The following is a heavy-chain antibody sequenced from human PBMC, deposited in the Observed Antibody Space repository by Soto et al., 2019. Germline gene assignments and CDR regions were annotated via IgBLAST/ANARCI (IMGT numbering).Heavy chain of an antibody. D-gene: IGHD3-10*01. V-gene: IGHV3-23*01. CDR3: ANGVGVHHYYMDV. J-gene: IGHJ6*03. CDR1: GFTFTTYA. Sequence: GGSLRLSCSASGFTFTTYAMNWVRQAPGKGPEWVSTIGGNCPGTYYADSVKVRFTISRDNCKNTLYLQMDSLGVEVTAIYYCANGVGVHHYYMDVWGEGTTVTVSS. CDR2: IGGNCPGT.